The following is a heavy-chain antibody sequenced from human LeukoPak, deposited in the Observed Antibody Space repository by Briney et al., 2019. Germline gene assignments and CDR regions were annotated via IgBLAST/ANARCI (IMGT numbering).Heavy chain of an antibody. J-gene: IGHJ5*02. CDR2: LNPNSGNT. Sequence: ASVKVSCKASGYTFTSSDINWVRQATGQGLEWMGWLNPNSGNTGYAQEFQGRVTMTRNTSISTAYMELSSLRSEDTAVYYCARGRRDYYDSSGYVLFDPWGQGTLVTVSS. V-gene: IGHV1-8*01. D-gene: IGHD3-22*01. CDR3: ARGRRDYYDSSGYVLFDP. CDR1: GYTFTSSD.